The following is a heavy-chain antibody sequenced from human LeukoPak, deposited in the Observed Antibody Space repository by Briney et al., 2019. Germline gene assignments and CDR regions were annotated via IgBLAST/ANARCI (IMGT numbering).Heavy chain of an antibody. V-gene: IGHV4-59*01. J-gene: IGHJ4*02. D-gene: IGHD3-16*02. Sequence: SETLSLTCTVSGGCISSYYWSWIRQPPGKGLEWIGYIYYSGSTNYNPSLKSRVTISVDTSKNQFSLKLSSVTAADTAVYYCARGYYDYVWGSYRFDYWGQGTLVTVSS. CDR3: ARGYYDYVWGSYRFDY. CDR1: GGCISSYY. CDR2: IYYSGST.